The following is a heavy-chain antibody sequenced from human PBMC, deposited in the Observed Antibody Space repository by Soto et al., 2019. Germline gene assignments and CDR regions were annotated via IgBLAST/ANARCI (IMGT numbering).Heavy chain of an antibody. V-gene: IGHV3-48*02. Sequence: GGSLRLSCAASGFTFSSYSMNWVRQAPGKGLEWVSYISSSSSTIYYADSVKGRFTISRDNAKNSLYLQMNSLRDEDTAVYYCAREGQLVPTLPQNYYYYGMDVWGQGTTVTVSS. CDR1: GFTFSSYS. J-gene: IGHJ6*02. D-gene: IGHD6-13*01. CDR3: AREGQLVPTLPQNYYYYGMDV. CDR2: ISSSSSTI.